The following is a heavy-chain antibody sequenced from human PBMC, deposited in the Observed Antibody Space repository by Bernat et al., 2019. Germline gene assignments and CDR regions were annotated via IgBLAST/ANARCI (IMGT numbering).Heavy chain of an antibody. Sequence: QVQLQESGPGLVKPSQTLSLTCTVSGGSISSGGYYWSWIRQHPGKGLEWIGYIYYSGSTYYNPSLKSRVTISVDTSKNQFSLKLSSVTAADTAVYDCARYDSLTGYPHGDYWGQGTLVTVSS. CDR2: IYYSGST. CDR1: GGSISSGGYY. V-gene: IGHV4-31*03. J-gene: IGHJ4*02. CDR3: ARYDSLTGYPHGDY. D-gene: IGHD3-9*01.